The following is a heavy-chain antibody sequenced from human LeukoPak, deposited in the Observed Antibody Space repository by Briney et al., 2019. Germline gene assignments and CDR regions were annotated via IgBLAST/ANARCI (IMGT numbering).Heavy chain of an antibody. D-gene: IGHD3-22*01. J-gene: IGHJ4*02. CDR2: ISGSGDST. CDR1: GFTFNNYG. CDR3: AKTPHISGYYAYFDY. V-gene: IGHV3-23*01. Sequence: PGGSLRLSCSASGFTFNNYGMSWVRQAPGKGLEWVSSISGSGDSTYYADSVKGRFTISRDNSENTLFLQMNSLRAEDTAIYYCAKTPHISGYYAYFDYWGQGTLVTVSS.